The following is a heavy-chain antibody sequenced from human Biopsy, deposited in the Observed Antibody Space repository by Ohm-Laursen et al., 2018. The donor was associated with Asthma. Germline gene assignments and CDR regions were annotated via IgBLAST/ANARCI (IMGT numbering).Heavy chain of an antibody. CDR3: ARCQVGYSSGWSLLLKKIYYSGMDV. V-gene: IGHV1-69*13. D-gene: IGHD6-19*01. J-gene: IGHJ6*02. Sequence: SVKVSCKAPGGTFSNFAISWVRQAPGLGLEWLGGIMTVFGTTNYAQKFQGRVTITADESTSTAYMEVTSLRSEDTAIYYCARCQVGYSSGWSLLLKKIYYSGMDVWGQGTAVTVSS. CDR2: IMTVFGTT. CDR1: GGTFSNFA.